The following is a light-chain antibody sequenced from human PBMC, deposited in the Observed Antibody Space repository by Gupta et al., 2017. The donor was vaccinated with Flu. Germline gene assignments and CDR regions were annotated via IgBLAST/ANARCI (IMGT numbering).Light chain of an antibody. Sequence: QSVPPPPPSVPGPPGPIATISCTGGSSNIAAGYDVHRYQPLPGTAPKLLVYGNNNRPSGVPDRFSGPNSGTSASPVITGVQAEDEGDYYFQSYDSRVGGFYVFGTGTKLTVL. J-gene: IGLJ1*01. CDR3: QSYDSRVGGFYV. CDR2: GNN. CDR1: SSNIAAGYD. V-gene: IGLV1-40*01.